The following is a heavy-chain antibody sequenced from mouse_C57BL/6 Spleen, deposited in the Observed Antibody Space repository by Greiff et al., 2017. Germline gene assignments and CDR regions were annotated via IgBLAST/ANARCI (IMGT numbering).Heavy chain of an antibody. D-gene: IGHD6-1*01. Sequence: QVTLKVSGPGILQPSQTLSLTCSFSGFSLSTFGMGVGRIRQPSGKGLEWLAHIWRDDDTYSHPALKSWLTISKYTSKDQVLLKIANVDTADTATYYCARMGGALYYYARDYWGQGTSVTVSS. V-gene: IGHV8-8*01. J-gene: IGHJ4*01. CDR3: ARMGGALYYYARDY. CDR2: IWRDDDT. CDR1: GFSLSTFGMG.